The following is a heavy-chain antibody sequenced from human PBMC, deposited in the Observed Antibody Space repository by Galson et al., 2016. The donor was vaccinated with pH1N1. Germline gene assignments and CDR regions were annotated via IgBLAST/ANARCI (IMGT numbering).Heavy chain of an antibody. CDR2: IKEDGSEK. CDR1: GFTFGAHT. Sequence: SLRLSCAASGFTFGAHTMNWVRQAPGKGLEWVASIKEDGSEKLYGDSVKGRFTISRDNAKNSLYLQMNSLRVEDTSVYFCAREVGGRSSYCGPGALVTVS. V-gene: IGHV3-7*01. J-gene: IGHJ4*02. CDR3: AREVGGRSSY. D-gene: IGHD6-19*01.